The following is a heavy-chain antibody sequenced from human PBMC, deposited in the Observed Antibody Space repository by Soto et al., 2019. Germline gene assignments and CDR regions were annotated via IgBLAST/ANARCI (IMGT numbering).Heavy chain of an antibody. CDR3: ARNPVLAPTPVTTYFDL. V-gene: IGHV4-31*03. CDR2: IYYIGST. J-gene: IGHJ2*01. Sequence: QVQLQESGPGLVKPSQTLSLTCTVSGGSISSGGCYWSWIRQHPGKVLEWNGYIYYIGSTYYHPSLKRRVTISVDTSKNHFSLKLSSVTAADTAVYYCARNPVLAPTPVTTYFDLWGRGTLVAVSS. CDR1: GGSISSGGCY. D-gene: IGHD1-1*01.